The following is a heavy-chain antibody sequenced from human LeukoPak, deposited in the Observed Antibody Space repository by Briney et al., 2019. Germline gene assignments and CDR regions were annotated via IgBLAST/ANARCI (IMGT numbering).Heavy chain of an antibody. J-gene: IGHJ4*02. CDR1: GGSISSGGYY. CDR2: IYYSGST. D-gene: IGHD3-3*01. Sequence: PSETLSLTCTASGGSISSGGYYWSWIRQHPGKGLEWIGYIYYSGSTYYNPSLKSRVTISVDTSKNQFSLKLSSVTAADTAVYYCARVPYDFWSGSIDYWGQGTLVTVSS. V-gene: IGHV4-31*03. CDR3: ARVPYDFWSGSIDY.